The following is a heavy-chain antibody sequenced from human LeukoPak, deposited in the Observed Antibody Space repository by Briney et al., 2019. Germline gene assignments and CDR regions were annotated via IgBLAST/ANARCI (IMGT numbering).Heavy chain of an antibody. V-gene: IGHV1-3*04. D-gene: IGHD3-22*01. Sequence: GASVKVSCKASGGTFSSYAISWVRQAPGQGLEWMGWTNTANGNTKYSQKFQGRVSITRDTPATTAYMELSALRSEDSAVYFCARGGAVHYDDSSAYYYFDYWGQGTLVTVS. J-gene: IGHJ4*02. CDR3: ARGGAVHYDDSSAYYYFDY. CDR2: TNTANGNT. CDR1: GGTFSSYA.